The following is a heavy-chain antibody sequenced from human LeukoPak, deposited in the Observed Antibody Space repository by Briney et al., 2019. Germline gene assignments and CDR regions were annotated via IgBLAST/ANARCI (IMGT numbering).Heavy chain of an antibody. V-gene: IGHV3-7*04. CDR2: IKQDGSKK. J-gene: IGHJ4*02. D-gene: IGHD5-24*01. Sequence: GGSLRLSCVASGFPFSSYWMTWVRQAPGKGLEWVANIKQDGSKKSYVDSVKGRVTISRDNAKNSLYLQMNSLRAEDTAIYYCTRVGYIDEGIDYWGQGTLVTVSS. CDR3: TRVGYIDEGIDY. CDR1: GFPFSSYW.